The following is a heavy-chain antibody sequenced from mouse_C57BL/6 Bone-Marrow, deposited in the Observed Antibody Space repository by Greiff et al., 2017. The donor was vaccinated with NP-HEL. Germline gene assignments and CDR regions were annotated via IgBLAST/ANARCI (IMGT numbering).Heavy chain of an antibody. CDR1: GYTFTTYP. V-gene: IGHV1-47*01. CDR3: ARRDSNYDGGYAMDY. Sequence: QVQLQQSGAELVKPGASVKMSCTASGYTFTTYPIEWMKQTHGKSLEWIGNFHPYNDDTKYNDKFKGKATLTVEKSSSTVYLELSRLTSDDSAVYYCARRDSNYDGGYAMDYWGQGTSVTVSS. CDR2: FHPYNDDT. D-gene: IGHD2-5*01. J-gene: IGHJ4*01.